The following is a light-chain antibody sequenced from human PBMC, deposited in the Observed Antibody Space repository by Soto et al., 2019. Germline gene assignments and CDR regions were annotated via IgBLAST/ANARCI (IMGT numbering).Light chain of an antibody. CDR3: QQSFSTLYT. J-gene: IGKJ2*01. V-gene: IGKV1-39*01. CDR1: HNISTF. CDR2: ATS. Sequence: DIQMTQSPSSLSAFVGDGVTITCRASHNISTFLHWYQQKPGEAPRFIIYATSNLQHGVPSRFSGSGSGTDFPLTISSLQPEDFATDYWQQSFSTLYTFGQGTKLEMK.